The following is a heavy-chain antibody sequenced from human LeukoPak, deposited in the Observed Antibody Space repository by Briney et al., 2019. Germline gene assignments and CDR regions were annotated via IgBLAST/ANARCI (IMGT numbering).Heavy chain of an antibody. CDR3: ARETSPLILRFLEWDY. CDR1: GFTFSSYA. V-gene: IGHV3-30*01. CDR2: ISYDGSNK. J-gene: IGHJ4*02. D-gene: IGHD3-3*01. Sequence: GGSLRLPCAASGFTFSSYAMHWVRQAPGKGLEWVAVISYDGSNKYYADSVKGRFTISRDNSKNTLYLQMNSLRAEDTAVYYCARETSPLILRFLEWDYWGQGTLVTVSS.